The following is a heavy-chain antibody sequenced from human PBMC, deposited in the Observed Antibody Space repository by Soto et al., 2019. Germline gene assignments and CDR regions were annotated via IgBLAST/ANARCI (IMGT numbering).Heavy chain of an antibody. J-gene: IGHJ4*02. Sequence: GGSLRLSCTASGFTFSSYAMSWVRQAPGKGLEWVSAISGSGGSTYYADSVKGRFTISRDNYKKKLYLQMNSLRAEDTAVYYCARIHAAIVLMVYANFDYWGKGTLVT. D-gene: IGHD2-8*01. CDR3: ARIHAAIVLMVYANFDY. CDR2: ISGSGGST. CDR1: GFTFSSYA. V-gene: IGHV3-23*01.